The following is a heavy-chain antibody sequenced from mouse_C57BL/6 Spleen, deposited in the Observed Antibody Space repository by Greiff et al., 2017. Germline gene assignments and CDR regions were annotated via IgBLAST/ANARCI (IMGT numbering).Heavy chain of an antibody. J-gene: IGHJ2*01. CDR1: GYTFTSYW. CDR3: ARRSNWGSDY. V-gene: IGHV1-52*01. Sequence: QVQLQQPGAELVRPRSSVKLSCKASGYTFTSYWMHWVKQRPIQGLEWIGNIDPSDSETHYNQKFKDKATLTVDKSSSTAYMQLSSLTSEDSAVYYCARRSNWGSDYWGQGTTLTVSS. D-gene: IGHD4-1*01. CDR2: IDPSDSET.